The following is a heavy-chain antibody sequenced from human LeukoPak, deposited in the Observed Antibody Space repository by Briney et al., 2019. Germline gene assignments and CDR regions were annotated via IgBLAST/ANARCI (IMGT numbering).Heavy chain of an antibody. CDR1: GGSISSGDYY. V-gene: IGHV4-30-4*01. D-gene: IGHD6-19*01. Sequence: SETLSLTCTVSGGSISSGDYYWSWIRQPPGKGLEWIGYIYYSGSTYYNPSLKSRVTISVDTSKNQFSLKLSSVTAADTAVYYCAREGLTIAVAGLGYWGQGTLVTVSS. J-gene: IGHJ4*02. CDR2: IYYSGST. CDR3: AREGLTIAVAGLGY.